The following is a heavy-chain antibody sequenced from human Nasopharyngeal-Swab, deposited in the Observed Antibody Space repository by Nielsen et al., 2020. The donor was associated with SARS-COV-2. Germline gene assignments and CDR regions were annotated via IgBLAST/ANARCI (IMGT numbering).Heavy chain of an antibody. CDR3: ARGLSGIVPSPILGLGPYYYYYYMDV. V-gene: IGHV4-34*01. Sequence: SETLSLTCAVYGGSFSADYWGWIRQPPGRGLEWIDEINHSGSTNYNPSLKSRVTISVDPSKNQFSLRLSSVAAADTAVYYCARGLSGIVPSPILGLGPYYYYYYMDVWGKGTTVTVSS. CDR2: INHSGST. CDR1: GGSFSADY. J-gene: IGHJ6*03. D-gene: IGHD7-27*01.